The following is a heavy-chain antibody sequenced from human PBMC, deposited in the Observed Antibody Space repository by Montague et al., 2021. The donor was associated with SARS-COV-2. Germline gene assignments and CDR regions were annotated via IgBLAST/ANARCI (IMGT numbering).Heavy chain of an antibody. CDR3: ARVPSSSWYFDS. CDR2: LSYDGSNT. V-gene: IGHV3-30*04. J-gene: IGHJ4*02. Sequence: SLRLSCAASSFTFNNYAMRWVRQAPGKGLEWVAFLSYDGSNTSYADSLKGRFTISRDNSKNTLYLQINSLRLEDTAVYYCARVPSSSWYFDSWGQGTLVTVSS. CDR1: SFTFNNYA. D-gene: IGHD6-13*01.